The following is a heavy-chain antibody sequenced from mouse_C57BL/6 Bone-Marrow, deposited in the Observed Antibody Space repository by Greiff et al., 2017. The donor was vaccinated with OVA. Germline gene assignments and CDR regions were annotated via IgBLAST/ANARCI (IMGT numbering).Heavy chain of an antibody. V-gene: IGHV5-16*01. CDR3: ARGPSTVVAHWYFDV. Sequence: EVKLMESEVGLVQPGSSMKLSCTASGFTFSDYYMAWVRQVPEKGLEWVANINYDGSSTYYLDSLKSRFIISRDNAKNILYLQMSSLKSEDTATYYCARGPSTVVAHWYFDVWGTGTTVTVSA. CDR2: INYDGSST. J-gene: IGHJ1*03. D-gene: IGHD1-1*01. CDR1: GFTFSDYY.